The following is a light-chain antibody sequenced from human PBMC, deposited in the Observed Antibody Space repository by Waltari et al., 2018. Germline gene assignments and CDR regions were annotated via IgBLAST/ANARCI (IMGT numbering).Light chain of an antibody. V-gene: IGLV3-21*02. J-gene: IGLJ2*01. Sequence: SYVVTQPPSVSVAPGQTARVSCGGSDIGSKSVHWYQQRPGQAPILVIYDDRHRPPGIPDRFSGSNSGNTATLTISRVEVGDEADFYCQVWDDSSDHVVFGGGTKLTVL. CDR3: QVWDDSSDHVV. CDR1: DIGSKS. CDR2: DDR.